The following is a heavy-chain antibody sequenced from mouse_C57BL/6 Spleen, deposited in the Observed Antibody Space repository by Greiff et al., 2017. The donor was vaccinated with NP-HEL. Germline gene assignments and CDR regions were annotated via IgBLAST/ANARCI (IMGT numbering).Heavy chain of an antibody. D-gene: IGHD1-1*01. Sequence: QVQLQQSGAELVKPGASVKMSCKASGYTFTSYWITWVKQRPGQGLEWIGDIYPGSGSTNYNEKFKSKATLTVDTSSSTAYMQLSSLTSEDSAVYYCARYDYGSSVDYWGQVTTLTVSS. V-gene: IGHV1-55*01. CDR2: IYPGSGST. CDR1: GYTFTSYW. CDR3: ARYDYGSSVDY. J-gene: IGHJ2*01.